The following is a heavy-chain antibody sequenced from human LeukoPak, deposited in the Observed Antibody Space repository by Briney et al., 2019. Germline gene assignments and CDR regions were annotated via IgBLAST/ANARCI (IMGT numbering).Heavy chain of an antibody. CDR1: GYTFTNYG. CDR2: IGPYNGNA. J-gene: IGHJ2*01. CDR3: ARGWLQPYWYFDL. V-gene: IGHV1-18*01. D-gene: IGHD5-24*01. Sequence: ASVKVSCKASGYTFTNYGISWVRQAPGQGLEWMGWIGPYNGNADYAQKLQGRVTMTADTSTTTAYMELRSLRSDDTAVYYCARGWLQPYWYFDLWGRGTLVTVSS.